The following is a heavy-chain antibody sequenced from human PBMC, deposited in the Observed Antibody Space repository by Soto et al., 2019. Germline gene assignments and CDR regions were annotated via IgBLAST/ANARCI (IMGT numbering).Heavy chain of an antibody. Sequence: GKRLKWMGGIIPIFGTANYAQKFQGRVTITADESTSTAYMELSSLRSEDTAVYYCARGSTIFGVVPAGSMDVWGQATTVTVSS. CDR2: IIPIFGTA. CDR3: ARGSTIFGVVPAGSMDV. V-gene: IGHV1-69*01. J-gene: IGHJ6*02. D-gene: IGHD3-3*01.